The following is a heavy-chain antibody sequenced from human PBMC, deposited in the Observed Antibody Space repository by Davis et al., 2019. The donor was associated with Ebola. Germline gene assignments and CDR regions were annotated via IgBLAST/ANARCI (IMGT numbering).Heavy chain of an antibody. CDR3: ARGITMVRGQDYFDS. CDR2: INPNSGNT. CDR1: GYTFTGYD. V-gene: IGHV1-8*01. J-gene: IGHJ4*02. D-gene: IGHD3-10*01. Sequence: AASVKVSCKASGYTFTGYDINWVRQATGQGLEWMGWINPNSGNTGYAQKFQGRVTMTRENSISTAYMELSSLRSEDTAVYYCARGITMVRGQDYFDSWGQGTLVTVSS.